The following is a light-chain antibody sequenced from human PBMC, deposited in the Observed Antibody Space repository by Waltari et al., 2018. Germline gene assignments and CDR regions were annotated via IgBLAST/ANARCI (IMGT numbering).Light chain of an antibody. V-gene: IGLV2-23*02. CDR1: SRDGGNYNL. Sequence: QSGLTQPASVSGSPGQSITISCTGTSRDGGNYNLVSWYQQYPGKAPKLMVYEVTRRSSGVSDRFSGSKSGNTASRTIYGLQSEDEADYYCCSYAGLGIYVFGTGTKVTVL. CDR3: CSYAGLGIYV. J-gene: IGLJ1*01. CDR2: EVT.